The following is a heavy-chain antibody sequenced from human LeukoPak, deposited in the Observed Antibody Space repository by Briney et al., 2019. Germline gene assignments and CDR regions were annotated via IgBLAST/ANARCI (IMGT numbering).Heavy chain of an antibody. CDR1: GYTFTGYY. CDR3: ARDRIALTYYDFWSGYKEGYYFDY. Sequence: ASVKVSCKASGYTFTGYYMHWVRQAPGQGLEWMGWINPNSGGTNYAQKFQGRVTMTRDTSISTACMELSRLRSDDTAVYYCARDRIALTYYDFWSGYKEGYYFDYWGQGTLVTVSS. CDR2: INPNSGGT. D-gene: IGHD3-3*01. J-gene: IGHJ4*02. V-gene: IGHV1-2*02.